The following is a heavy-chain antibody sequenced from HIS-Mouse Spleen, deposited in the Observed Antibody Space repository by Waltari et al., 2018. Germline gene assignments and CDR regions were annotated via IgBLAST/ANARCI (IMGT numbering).Heavy chain of an antibody. Sequence: EVQLVESGGGLVKPGGSLRLSCAASGFALRSSRLNWVRQSPGKGLEWVSSISSSRSYIYYADSVKGRFTISRDNAKNSLYLQMNSLRAEDTAVYYCASNLGSDSYGRGDYWGQGTLVTVSS. D-gene: IGHD5-18*01. CDR3: ASNLGSDSYGRGDY. J-gene: IGHJ4*02. CDR1: GFALRSSR. V-gene: IGHV3-21*01. CDR2: ISSSRSYI.